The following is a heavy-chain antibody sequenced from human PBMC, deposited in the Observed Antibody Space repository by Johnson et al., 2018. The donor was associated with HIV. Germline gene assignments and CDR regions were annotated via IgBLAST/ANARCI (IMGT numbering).Heavy chain of an antibody. D-gene: IGHD2-21*02. J-gene: IGHJ3*01. V-gene: IGHV3-30-3*01. Sequence: QEKLVESGGGVVQPGKSLTLSCVASGLSFSNFVMHWVRQAPGKGLEWLTSISYDGANKYYADSVRGRFTISRDNSRNTLFLQMDSLNTEDTAVFYCAKVGQCRGDCNFEVLEDLFDVWGRGTMVTVSS. CDR3: AKVGQCRGDCNFEVLEDLFDV. CDR1: GLSFSNFV. CDR2: ISYDGANK.